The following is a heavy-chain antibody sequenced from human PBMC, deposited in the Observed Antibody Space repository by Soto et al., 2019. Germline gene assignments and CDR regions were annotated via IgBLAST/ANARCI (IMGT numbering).Heavy chain of an antibody. D-gene: IGHD3-10*01. J-gene: IGHJ2*01. CDR1: GFTFSSYG. CDR3: ARDGRFGELAKSNWYCDL. V-gene: IGHV3-33*01. Sequence: QVQLVESGGGVVQPGRSLRLSCAASGFTFSSYGMHWVRQAPGKGLEWVAVIWYDGSNKYYADSVKGRFTISRDNSKNTLYLQMNSLRAEDTAVYYCARDGRFGELAKSNWYCDLWGRGTLVTVSS. CDR2: IWYDGSNK.